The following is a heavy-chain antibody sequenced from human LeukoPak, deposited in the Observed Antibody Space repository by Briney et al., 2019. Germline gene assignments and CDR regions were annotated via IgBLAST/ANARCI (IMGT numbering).Heavy chain of an antibody. CDR3: ARVSTYGDYRGRAFDI. D-gene: IGHD4-17*01. V-gene: IGHV3-11*06. CDR1: GFTFSDYY. Sequence: GGSLRLSCAASGFTFSDYYMSWIRQAPGKGLEWVSYISSSSSYTNYADSVKGRFTISRDNAKNSLYLQMNSLRAEDTAVYYCARVSTYGDYRGRAFDIWGQGTMVTVSS. CDR2: ISSSSSYT. J-gene: IGHJ3*02.